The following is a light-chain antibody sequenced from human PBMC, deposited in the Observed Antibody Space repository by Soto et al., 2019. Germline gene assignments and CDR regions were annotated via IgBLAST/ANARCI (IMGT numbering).Light chain of an antibody. CDR2: GAS. CDR3: QQYGSSPLT. V-gene: IGKV3-20*01. J-gene: IGKJ4*01. CDR1: QSVSNNY. Sequence: EIVLTQSPGTLSLSPGERATLSCRASQSVSNNYLAWYQQKPGQAPSLLIYGASSRATGIPDRFSGRGSGTDFTLTISRLEPEDFAVYYCQQYGSSPLTFGGGTKVDIK.